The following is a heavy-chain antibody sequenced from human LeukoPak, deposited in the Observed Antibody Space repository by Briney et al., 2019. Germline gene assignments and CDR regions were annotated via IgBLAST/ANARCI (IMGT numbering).Heavy chain of an antibody. V-gene: IGHV4-59*08. CDR3: ARHPSAYCGGDCYDY. CDR1: GGSISDNY. Sequence: PSETLSLTCTVSGGSISDNYWSWIRQPPGKGLEWVGYIYYTGSTSYNPSLKGRVSISVDTSKNHFSLKLSSVTAADTAVYYCARHPSAYCGGDCYDYWGQGTLVTVSS. J-gene: IGHJ4*02. CDR2: IYYTGST. D-gene: IGHD2-21*01.